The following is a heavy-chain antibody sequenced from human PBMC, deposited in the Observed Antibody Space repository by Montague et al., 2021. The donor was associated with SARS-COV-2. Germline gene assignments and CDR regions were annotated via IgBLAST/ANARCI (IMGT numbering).Heavy chain of an antibody. CDR2: IFHTGST. Sequence: SETLSLTCSVSGGSTSNYYWTWIRQSPGKGLQWIGYIFHTGSTKFNPSLKSRVSMSLDTSKNHFSLRLSSVTAADTALYYCARAQNICFIANCVNYFDLWGLGALVTVSS. CDR3: ARAQNICFIANCVNYFDL. V-gene: IGHV4-59*01. CDR1: GGSTSNYY. J-gene: IGHJ4*02. D-gene: IGHD2-15*01.